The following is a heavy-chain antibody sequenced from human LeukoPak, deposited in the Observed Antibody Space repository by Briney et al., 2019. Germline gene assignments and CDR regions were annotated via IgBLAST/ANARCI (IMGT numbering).Heavy chain of an antibody. CDR3: ARNYYGSGSPVPFDY. CDR2: IYYSGST. D-gene: IGHD3-10*01. V-gene: IGHV4-39*07. J-gene: IGHJ4*02. CDR1: GGSISSSSYY. Sequence: TSETLSLTCTVSGGSISSSSYYWGWIRQPPGKGLEWIGSIYYSGSTYYNPSLKSRVTISVDTSKNQFSLKLSSVTAADTAVYYCARNYYGSGSPVPFDYWGQGTLVTVSS.